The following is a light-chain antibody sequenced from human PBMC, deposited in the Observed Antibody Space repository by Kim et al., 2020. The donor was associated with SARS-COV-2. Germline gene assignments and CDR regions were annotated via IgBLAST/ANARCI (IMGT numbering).Light chain of an antibody. J-gene: IGLJ3*02. CDR1: SSNIGSHT. V-gene: IGLV1-44*01. Sequence: QSVLTQPPSASGTPGQRVTISCSGSSSNIGSHTVNWYQQLPGTAPKLLFYNNNQRPSGVPDRFSVSKSGTSASLAISGLQSEDEADYSCAAWDDSLTGWVFGGGTKVTVL. CDR3: AAWDDSLTGWV. CDR2: NNN.